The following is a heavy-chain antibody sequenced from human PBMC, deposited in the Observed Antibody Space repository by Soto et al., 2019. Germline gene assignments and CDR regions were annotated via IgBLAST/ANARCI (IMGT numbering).Heavy chain of an antibody. CDR1: GCTFGEFA. CDR2: ITWNSDMI. V-gene: IGHV3-9*01. CDR3: AKFRYPLGHSATQL. Sequence: GGSLRLSCTASGCTFGEFAMHWVRRPPGKGLEWVASITWNSDMIAYADSVKGRFTISRDNGENSLYLQLRSLRREDTAVYYCAKFRYPLGHSATQLWGVATTDTVSS. J-gene: IGHJ3*01. D-gene: IGHD1-1*01.